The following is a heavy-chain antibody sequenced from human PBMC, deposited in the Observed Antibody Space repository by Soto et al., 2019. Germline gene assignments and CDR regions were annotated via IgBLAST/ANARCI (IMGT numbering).Heavy chain of an antibody. D-gene: IGHD3-3*01. V-gene: IGHV3-48*01. CDR3: AREIAYHDFWSEYAMDV. J-gene: IGHJ6*04. CDR1: GLPFSSYS. Sequence: GGSMRLSCAASGLPFSSYSMNWVRQAPGKGLEWVSYISSSSSTIYYADSVKGRFTISRDNAKNSLYLQMNSLRAEDTAVYYCAREIAYHDFWSEYAMDVWGKGTTVTVSS. CDR2: ISSSSSTI.